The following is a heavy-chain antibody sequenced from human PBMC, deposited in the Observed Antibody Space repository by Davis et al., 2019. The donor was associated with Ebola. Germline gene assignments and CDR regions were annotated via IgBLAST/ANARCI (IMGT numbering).Heavy chain of an antibody. CDR3: ARGLYSGYDF. CDR1: GYTFTGYY. J-gene: IGHJ4*02. D-gene: IGHD5-12*01. CDR2: INVYKGNT. V-gene: IGHV1-18*04. Sequence: AASVKVSCKASGYTFTGYYMHWVRQAPGQGLEWLGWINVYKGNTEYAQKLQGRVTMTTDTTTSTAYMELRSLRSDDTAVYYCARGLYSGYDFWGQGTLVTVSS.